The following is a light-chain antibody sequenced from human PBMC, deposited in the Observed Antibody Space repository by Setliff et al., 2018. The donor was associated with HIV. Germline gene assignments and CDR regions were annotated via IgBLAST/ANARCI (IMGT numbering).Light chain of an antibody. J-gene: IGLJ1*01. CDR3: CSYAGTYTYI. CDR1: SSDVGAYNY. CDR2: DVS. V-gene: IGLV2-11*01. Sequence: QSALTQPRSVSGSPGQSVTFSCTGSSSDVGAYNYVSWYQPHPDEAPRLIIYDVSKRPSGVPYRFSGSKSGDTASLTISGLQSEDEADYYCCSYAGTYTYIFGTGTKVTVL.